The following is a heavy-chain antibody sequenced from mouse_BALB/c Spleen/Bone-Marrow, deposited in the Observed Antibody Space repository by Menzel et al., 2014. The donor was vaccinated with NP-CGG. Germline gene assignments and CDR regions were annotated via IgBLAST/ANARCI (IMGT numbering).Heavy chain of an antibody. CDR1: GYAFTNYL. CDR3: ARSLLRLQNAMDY. Sequence: QVQLQQSGTELVRPGTSVKVSCKASGYAFTNYLIEWVKQRPGQGLEWIGVINPGSGGTSYNEKFKGKATLTADKSSSTAYMQLSSLTSDDSAVYFCARSLLRLQNAMDYWGQGTSVTVSS. CDR2: INPGSGGT. V-gene: IGHV1-54*01. J-gene: IGHJ4*01. D-gene: IGHD1-2*01.